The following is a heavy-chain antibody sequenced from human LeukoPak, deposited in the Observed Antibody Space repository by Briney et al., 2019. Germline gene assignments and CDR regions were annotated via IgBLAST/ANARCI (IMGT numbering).Heavy chain of an antibody. D-gene: IGHD5-18*01. V-gene: IGHV3-23*01. CDR2: ISGSGGST. Sequence: GGSLRLSCAASGFTFSSYAMSWVRQAPGKGLEWVSAISGSGGSTYYADSVKGRFTISRDNSKNTLYLQMNSLRAEDTAVYYCARDLGGYSYMGVYWGQGTLVTVSS. CDR1: GFTFSSYA. J-gene: IGHJ4*02. CDR3: ARDLGGYSYMGVY.